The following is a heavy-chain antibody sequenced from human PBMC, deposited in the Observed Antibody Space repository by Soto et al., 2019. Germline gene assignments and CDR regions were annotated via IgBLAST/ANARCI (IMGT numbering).Heavy chain of an antibody. J-gene: IGHJ6*02. V-gene: IGHV4-39*01. CDR1: GGSISSSSYY. CDR3: ARRYYDILTGYSSSCMDV. D-gene: IGHD3-9*01. CDR2: IYYSGST. Sequence: QLQLQESGPGLVKPSETLSLTCTVSGGSISSSSYYWGWIRQPPGKGLEWIGIIYYSGSTYYNPSLKSRVTISVDTSKNQFSLKLSSVTAADTAVYYCARRYYDILTGYSSSCMDVWGQGTTVTAAS.